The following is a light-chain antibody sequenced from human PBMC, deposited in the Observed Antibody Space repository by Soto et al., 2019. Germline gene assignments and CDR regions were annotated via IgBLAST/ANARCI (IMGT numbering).Light chain of an antibody. Sequence: DIQMTQSPYSLSASVGDSVTITCRASQNIRTYLNWYQQKPGRAPKLLIHSASALPSGVPSRFSGSGYGTEFTLTMSGLQPEDCATYYCQQGHSTPYTFGQGTKVEIK. CDR1: QNIRTY. J-gene: IGKJ2*01. V-gene: IGKV1-39*01. CDR2: SAS. CDR3: QQGHSTPYT.